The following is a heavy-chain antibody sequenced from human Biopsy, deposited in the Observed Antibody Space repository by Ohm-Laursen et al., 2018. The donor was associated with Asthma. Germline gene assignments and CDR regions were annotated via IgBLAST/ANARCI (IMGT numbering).Heavy chain of an antibody. CDR1: GGSISSDY. CDR3: ARGASPEIVVPPVGGGMDA. J-gene: IGHJ6*02. CDR2: IYYSCST. D-gene: IGHD3-22*01. Sequence: TLSLTCTVSGGSISSDYWCWIRKPPRTGLERVWNIYYSCSTNNNYSLKNRVTISVDTSKNKFSLKLNSVTAADTAVSYCARGASPEIVVPPVGGGMDAWGQGTTVIVS. V-gene: IGHV4-59*01.